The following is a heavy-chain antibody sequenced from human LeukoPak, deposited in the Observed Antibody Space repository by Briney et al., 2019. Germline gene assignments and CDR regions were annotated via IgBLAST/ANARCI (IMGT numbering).Heavy chain of an antibody. CDR1: GGSISSSSYS. CDR2: IYYSGST. J-gene: IGHJ4*02. V-gene: IGHV4-39*07. Sequence: SETLSLTCTVSGGSISSSSYSWGWIRQPPGKGLEWIGSIYYSGSTYYNPSLKSRVTISVDTSKNQFSLKLSSVTAADTAVYYCARDWVAVAGIDYWGQGTLVTVSS. CDR3: ARDWVAVAGIDY. D-gene: IGHD6-19*01.